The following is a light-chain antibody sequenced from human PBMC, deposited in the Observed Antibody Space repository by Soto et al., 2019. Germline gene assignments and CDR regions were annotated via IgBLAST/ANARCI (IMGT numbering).Light chain of an antibody. J-gene: IGKJ1*01. CDR1: QYISTY. CDR2: AAS. V-gene: IGKV1-39*01. CDR3: QQPYSTVRT. Sequence: DIQMTQSPSSLSASVGDRVSITCRASQYISTYLNWYQQKPGKAPKLLIYAASNLQSGVPSRFSGSGSGTEFTLTISSLQPEDFATYYCQQPYSTVRTFGQGTKVDNK.